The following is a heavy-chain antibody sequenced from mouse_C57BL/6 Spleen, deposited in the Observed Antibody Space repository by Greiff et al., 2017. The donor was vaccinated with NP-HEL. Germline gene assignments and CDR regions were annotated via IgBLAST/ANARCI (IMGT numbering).Heavy chain of an antibody. CDR1: GFTFSSYG. CDR3: ATTGKALYYFDY. Sequence: EVQGVESGGDLVKPGGSLKLSCAASGFTFSSYGMSWVRQTPDKRLEWVATISSGGSYTYYPDSVKGRFTISRDNAKNTLYLQMSSLKSEDTAMYYCATTGKALYYFDYWGQGTTLTVSS. V-gene: IGHV5-6*01. J-gene: IGHJ2*01. CDR2: ISSGGSYT. D-gene: IGHD4-1*02.